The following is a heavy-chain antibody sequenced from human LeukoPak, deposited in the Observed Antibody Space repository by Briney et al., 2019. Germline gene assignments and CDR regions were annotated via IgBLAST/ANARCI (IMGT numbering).Heavy chain of an antibody. J-gene: IGHJ6*02. CDR3: ATRGKYYYYGMDV. D-gene: IGHD5-12*01. CDR1: GYTLTELS. Sequence: GASVKVSCKVSGYTLTELSMHWVRQAPGKGLEWMGGFDPEDGETIYAQKFQGRVTVTEDTSTDTAYMELSSLRSEDTAVYYCATRGKYYYYGMDVWGQGTTVTVSS. CDR2: FDPEDGET. V-gene: IGHV1-24*01.